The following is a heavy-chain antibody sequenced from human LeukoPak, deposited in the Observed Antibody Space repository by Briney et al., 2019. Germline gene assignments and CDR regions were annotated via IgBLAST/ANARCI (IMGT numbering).Heavy chain of an antibody. CDR3: AGDSFLGDDFWSGLNWFDP. CDR1: GFIFSTYE. V-gene: IGHV3-48*03. D-gene: IGHD3-3*01. J-gene: IGHJ5*02. Sequence: GGSLRLSCAASGFIFSTYEMNWVRQAPGKGLEWLSYISYNSRSIYYADSVKGRFTISRDNAYNSLYLQMNSLRAEDTAVYYCAGDSFLGDDFWSGLNWFDPWGQGTLVTVSS. CDR2: ISYNSRSI.